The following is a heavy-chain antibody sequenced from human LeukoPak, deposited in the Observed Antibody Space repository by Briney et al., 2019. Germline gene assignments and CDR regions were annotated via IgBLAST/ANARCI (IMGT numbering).Heavy chain of an antibody. V-gene: IGHV1-24*01. D-gene: IGHD3-10*01. J-gene: IGHJ4*02. CDR3: ATFKGSGSYYNVPYTDY. CDR1: GYTLTELS. Sequence: ASVKVSCKVSGYTLTELSMHWVRQAPGKGLEWMGGFDPGDGETIYAQKFQGRVTMTEDTSTDTAYMELSSLRSEDTAVYYCATFKGSGSYYNVPYTDYWGQGTLVTVSS. CDR2: FDPGDGET.